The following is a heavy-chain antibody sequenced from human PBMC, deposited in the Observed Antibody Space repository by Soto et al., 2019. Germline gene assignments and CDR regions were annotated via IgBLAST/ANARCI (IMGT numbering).Heavy chain of an antibody. V-gene: IGHV4-61*01. CDR3: AGAYDFWSGSNNSFAY. CDR1: GVSVSSGSYY. CDR2: IYYTGST. D-gene: IGHD3-3*01. Sequence: SETLCLTCTVSGVSVSSGSYYWGWIRQPPGKGLEWIGYIYYTGSTKYNPSIKSRVTISVDTSNNQFSLKLSSVTDADTAVYYCAGAYDFWSGSNNSFAYWGQGTLVTVSS. J-gene: IGHJ5*01.